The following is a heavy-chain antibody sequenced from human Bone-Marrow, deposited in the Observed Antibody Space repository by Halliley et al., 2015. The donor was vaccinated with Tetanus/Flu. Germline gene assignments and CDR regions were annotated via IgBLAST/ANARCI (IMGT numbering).Heavy chain of an antibody. Sequence: GLVKPSETLSLTCSLSGGSIGSHFWCWIRQPPGRGLEWIGCYYYGGSTYYNPSLKSPVAISTDTSKNQFSLSLSPVSATDTAVYYCATLGYTSGNSFDHWGQGTPITVSS. D-gene: IGHD2-15*01. CDR2: YYYGGST. CDR1: GGSIGSHF. CDR3: ATLGYTSGNSFDH. V-gene: IGHV4-59*08. J-gene: IGHJ4*02.